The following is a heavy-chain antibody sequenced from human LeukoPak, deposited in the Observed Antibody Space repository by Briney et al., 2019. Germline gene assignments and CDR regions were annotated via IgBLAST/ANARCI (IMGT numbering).Heavy chain of an antibody. CDR2: IYPGDSDT. CDR3: TRNRVGVLEWLSRWDAFDI. V-gene: IGHV5-51*01. D-gene: IGHD3-3*01. Sequence: GESLKISCKASGYTFSTSWIGWVRQMPGKGLEWMGIIYPGDSDTRYCPSFQGQVTISVDRSITTAYLQWSSLKASDTAMYYCTRNRVGVLEWLSRWDAFDIWGQGTMVTVST. J-gene: IGHJ3*02. CDR1: GYTFSTSW.